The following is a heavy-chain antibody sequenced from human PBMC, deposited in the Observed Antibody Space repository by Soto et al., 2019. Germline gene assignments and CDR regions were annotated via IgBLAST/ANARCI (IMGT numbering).Heavy chain of an antibody. Sequence: SETLSLTCTVSGGSISSSSYYWGWIRQPPGKGLEWIGSIYYSGSTYYNPSLKSRVTISVDTSKNQFSLKLSSVTAADTAVYYCARHAQQKQWLVLYYFDYWGQGTLVTVSS. D-gene: IGHD6-19*01. V-gene: IGHV4-39*01. CDR2: IYYSGST. CDR3: ARHAQQKQWLVLYYFDY. J-gene: IGHJ4*02. CDR1: GGSISSSSYY.